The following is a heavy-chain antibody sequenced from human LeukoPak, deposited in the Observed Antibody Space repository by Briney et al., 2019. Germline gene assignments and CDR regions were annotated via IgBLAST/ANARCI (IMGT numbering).Heavy chain of an antibody. CDR1: GFTFSSYG. V-gene: IGHV3-33*08. J-gene: IGHJ3*02. Sequence: GGSLRLSCAASGFTFSSYGMNWVRQAPGKGLERVAVIWYDGSNKYYADSVKGRFTISRDNSNNTLYLQMNSLRADDTAVYYRATETPRRMGATNSRPPNPPVTDAFDTWGPGTIVTAPS. CDR3: ATETPRRMGATNSRPPNPPVTDAFDT. D-gene: IGHD1-26*01. CDR2: IWYDGSNK.